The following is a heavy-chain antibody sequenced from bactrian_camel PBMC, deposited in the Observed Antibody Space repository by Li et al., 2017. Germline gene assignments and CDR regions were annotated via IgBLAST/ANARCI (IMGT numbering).Heavy chain of an antibody. D-gene: IGHD1*01. CDR3: AADSAAINYGL. J-gene: IGHJ4*01. Sequence: HVQLVESGEALVQPGGSLRLSCAASGFTFSSYGMSWVRQAPGKGLEWVSSIYTGGGSTYYGDSVKGRFTISRDYAKNTLYLQMNSLKPEDTAVYYCAADSAAINYGLWGQGTQVTVS. CDR1: GFTFSSYG. V-gene: IGHV3-2*01. CDR2: IYTGGGST.